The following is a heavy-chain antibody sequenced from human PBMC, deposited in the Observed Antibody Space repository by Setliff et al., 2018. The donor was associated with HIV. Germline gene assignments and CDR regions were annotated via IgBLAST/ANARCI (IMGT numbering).Heavy chain of an antibody. CDR1: GDSLRGGDYY. Sequence: SETLSLTCSVSGDSLRGGDYYYNWIRQSPEKGLEWIGYVSHTGYTYYNPSLKSRVDMSLDISKNQFSLNVSFVTAADTAVYYCARDKGRPHYYDDTGSYRSDALDIWGQGTMVT. CDR3: ARDKGRPHYYDDTGSYRSDALDI. D-gene: IGHD3-22*01. J-gene: IGHJ3*02. V-gene: IGHV4-30-4*08. CDR2: VSHTGYT.